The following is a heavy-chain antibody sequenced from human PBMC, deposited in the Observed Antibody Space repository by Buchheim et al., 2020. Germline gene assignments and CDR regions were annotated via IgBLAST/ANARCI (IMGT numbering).Heavy chain of an antibody. CDR1: GFTFSSYG. CDR2: ISYDGSNK. D-gene: IGHD3-3*01. Sequence: VQILDSGGDLVQPGGSLRLSCAASGFTFSSYGMHWVRQAPGKGLEWVAVISYDGSNKYYADSVKGRFTISRDNSKNTLYLQMNSLRAEDTAVYYCAKDSQIFGVGYYYYYGMDVWGQGTT. CDR3: AKDSQIFGVGYYYYYGMDV. V-gene: IGHV3-30*18. J-gene: IGHJ6*02.